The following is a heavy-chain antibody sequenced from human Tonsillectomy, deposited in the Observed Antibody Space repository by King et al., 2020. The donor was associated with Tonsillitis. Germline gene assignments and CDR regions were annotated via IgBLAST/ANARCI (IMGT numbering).Heavy chain of an antibody. CDR1: GFTFSSYD. J-gene: IGHJ4*02. Sequence: VQLVESGGGLVQPGGSLRLSCAASGFTFSSYDMHWVRQATGKGREWVSAIVTVGDTYYPGSVKGRFTISRENAKNSLYLQMNSLRAGDTAVYYCARDRTGTGFDYWGQGTLVTVSS. V-gene: IGHV3-13*01. CDR2: IVTVGDT. D-gene: IGHD1-1*01. CDR3: ARDRTGTGFDY.